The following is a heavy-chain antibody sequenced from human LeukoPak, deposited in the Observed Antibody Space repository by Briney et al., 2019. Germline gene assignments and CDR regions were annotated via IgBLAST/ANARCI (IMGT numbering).Heavy chain of an antibody. V-gene: IGHV4-4*07. Sequence: SETLSLTCTVSAGSISSYYWSWIRQRAGKGLEWIGRIYTSGSTNYNPALKTRVTISVDKSKNQSSLRLSSVTAADTAVYYCTRQWDSFDIWGQGTMVTVSS. CDR3: TRQWDSFDI. D-gene: IGHD6-19*01. J-gene: IGHJ3*02. CDR1: AGSISSYY. CDR2: IYTSGST.